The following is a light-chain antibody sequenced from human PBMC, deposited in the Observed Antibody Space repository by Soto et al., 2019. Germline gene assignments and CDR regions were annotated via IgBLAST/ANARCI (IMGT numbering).Light chain of an antibody. CDR1: TSDVGGHNY. V-gene: IGLV2-8*01. CDR2: EVN. Sequence: QSALTQPPSASGSPGQSVTISCTGTTSDVGGHNYVSWYQQHPGKAPKLMIYEVNKRPSGVPDRFSGSKSGNTASLTVSGVQAEDEAVYYCSSYAGTRAVFGTGTKVTVL. CDR3: SSYAGTRAV. J-gene: IGLJ1*01.